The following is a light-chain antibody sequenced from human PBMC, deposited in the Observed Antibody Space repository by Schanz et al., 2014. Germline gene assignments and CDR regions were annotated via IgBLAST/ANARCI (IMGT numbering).Light chain of an antibody. CDR1: QTVSNN. Sequence: EIVMTQSPATLSVSPGERGTLSCRASQTVSNNLAWYQQKPGQTPRLLIYGASTRATGIPAKFSGSGSGTEFTLTISSLQPEDLAVYYCQQRDKWPLTFGGGTKVEIK. V-gene: IGKV3-15*01. CDR3: QQRDKWPLT. CDR2: GAS. J-gene: IGKJ4*01.